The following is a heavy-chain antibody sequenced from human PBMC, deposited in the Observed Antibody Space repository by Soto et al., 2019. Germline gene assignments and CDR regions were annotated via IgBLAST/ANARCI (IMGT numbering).Heavy chain of an antibody. CDR2: IRTKANNDAT. CDR3: ARRLYDFWSGHPKGLDY. Sequence: GSLRHSCPTSGFPFSRSTKQSVRRPSGKGREWVGRIRTKANNDATAYAVSVKGRFTISRDDSRNTAYRQMNSLKTEDTAVDYCARRLYDFWSGHPKGLDYWGQGA. V-gene: IGHV3-73*01. D-gene: IGHD3-3*01. J-gene: IGHJ4*02. CDR1: GFPFSRST.